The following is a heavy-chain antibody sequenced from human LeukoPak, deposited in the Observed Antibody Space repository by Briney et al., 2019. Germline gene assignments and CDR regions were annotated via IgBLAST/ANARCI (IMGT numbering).Heavy chain of an antibody. V-gene: IGHV3-23*01. CDR1: GFTFSSYA. CDR3: AKHKESWNSCFDY. J-gene: IGHJ4*02. D-gene: IGHD1-7*01. CDR2: ISGSGAST. Sequence: GGSLRLPCAASGFTFSSYAMSWVRQAPGKGLEWVSSISGSGASTYYADSVKGRFTISRDNSKNTLYLQMNSLRAEDTAVYYCAKHKESWNSCFDYWGQGTLVTVSS.